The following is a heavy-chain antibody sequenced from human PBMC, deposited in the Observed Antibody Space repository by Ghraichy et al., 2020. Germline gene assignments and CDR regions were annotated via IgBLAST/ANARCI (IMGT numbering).Heavy chain of an antibody. CDR1: GFTFSSYA. V-gene: IGHV3-23*01. Sequence: GGSLRLSCAASGFTFSSYAMSWVRQAPGKGLEWVSAITDSGGSTYYADSVKGRFTISRDNSKNTLYLQMNSLRAEDTAVYYCAKRSGSWYGYFDYWGQGTLVTVSS. J-gene: IGHJ4*02. CDR2: ITDSGGST. CDR3: AKRSGSWYGYFDY. D-gene: IGHD6-19*01.